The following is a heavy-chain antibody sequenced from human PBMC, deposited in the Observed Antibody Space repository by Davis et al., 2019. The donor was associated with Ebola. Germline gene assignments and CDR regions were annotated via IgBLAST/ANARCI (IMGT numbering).Heavy chain of an antibody. Sequence: GGSLRLPCTGPGSDFTDYSMNWVRQAQGKGLGWVASITASSIYIFYGDSVRGRFTVSRDNARTSLYLQMNALRVEDTAVYYCARDRPEAVAGLDHWGQGTLVTVSS. D-gene: IGHD6-19*01. J-gene: IGHJ4*02. CDR1: GSDFTDYS. CDR3: ARDRPEAVAGLDH. CDR2: ITASSIYI. V-gene: IGHV3-21*01.